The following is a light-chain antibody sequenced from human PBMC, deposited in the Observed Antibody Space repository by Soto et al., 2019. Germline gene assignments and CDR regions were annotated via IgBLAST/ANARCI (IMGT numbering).Light chain of an antibody. J-gene: IGLJ1*01. CDR3: SSYRSSSTPYC. CDR2: DVS. CDR1: SSDVGGYKY. V-gene: IGLV2-14*01. Sequence: QSALTQPASVSGSPGQSITISCTGTSSDVGGYKYVSWYQQHPGKAPKLMIFDVSNRPSGVSNRLSGSKSGNTASLNISGLQAEEEADYYCSSYRSSSTPYCFGTGTKLTVL.